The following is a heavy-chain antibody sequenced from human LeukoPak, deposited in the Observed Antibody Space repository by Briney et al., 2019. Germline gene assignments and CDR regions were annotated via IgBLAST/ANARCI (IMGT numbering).Heavy chain of an antibody. D-gene: IGHD3-10*01. CDR3: ARGEKIIREVVIIYEY. CDR1: GYTFTDYY. Sequence: ASVKVSCKASGYTFTDYYMHWVRQAPGQGLEWMAWINPNSGDTGHAQRFQGRVTMTRDTSISTAYMELSRLRSDDTAVYYCARGEKIIREVVIIYEYWGQGTLVTVSS. CDR2: INPNSGDT. J-gene: IGHJ4*02. V-gene: IGHV1-2*02.